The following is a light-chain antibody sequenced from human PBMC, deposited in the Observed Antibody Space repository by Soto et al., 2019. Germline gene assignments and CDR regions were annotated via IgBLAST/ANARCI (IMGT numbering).Light chain of an antibody. V-gene: IGKV1-5*03. J-gene: IGKJ1*01. CDR2: GTS. Sequence: DIHMTQSPSTLSASVGDRVTITCRASQSISIWLACYQQQPGRAPNILIYGTSSLESGVSSRFRGSGSGTEFTLTISILQTDAFATYCCQHYNDYSWTFGPGTKGEIK. CDR1: QSISIW. CDR3: QHYNDYSWT.